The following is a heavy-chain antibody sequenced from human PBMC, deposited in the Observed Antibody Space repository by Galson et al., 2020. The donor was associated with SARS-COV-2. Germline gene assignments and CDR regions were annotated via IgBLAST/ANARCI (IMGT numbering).Heavy chain of an antibody. D-gene: IGHD3-22*01. J-gene: IGHJ3*02. V-gene: IGHV3-48*02. CDR1: GFIFSGYS. CDR2: ISFSTNTI. CDR3: ARVAQYDRLASDM. Sequence: GGSLRLSCAASGFIFSGYSMNWVRQAPGKGLECISYISFSTNTIYYADSVKGRFTISRDNAKNSLYLQMNSLRDEDTAIYYCARVAQYDRLASDMWGQGTMVTVSS.